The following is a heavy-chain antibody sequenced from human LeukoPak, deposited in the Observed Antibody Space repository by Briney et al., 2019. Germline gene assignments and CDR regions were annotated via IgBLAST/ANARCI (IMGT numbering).Heavy chain of an antibody. Sequence: GGSLRLSCAASGFTFSSYAMNWVRQAPGKGLEWVSGISVSGGSTYYADSVKGRFAISRDNSKNMLYLQMNSLRAEDTAVYYCAKDQGINWFDKWGQGTLVTVSS. V-gene: IGHV3-23*01. CDR3: AKDQGINWFDK. CDR1: GFTFSSYA. J-gene: IGHJ5*02. D-gene: IGHD3-10*01. CDR2: ISVSGGST.